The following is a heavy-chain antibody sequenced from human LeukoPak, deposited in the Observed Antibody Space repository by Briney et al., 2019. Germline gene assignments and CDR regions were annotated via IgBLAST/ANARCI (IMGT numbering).Heavy chain of an antibody. Sequence: ASVMVSCKASGYTFTSYGISWVRQAPGQGLEWMGWISAYNGNTNYAQKLQGRVTTTTDTSTSTAYMELRSLRSDDTAVYYCARWKQQLVGDWFDPWGQGTLVTVSS. CDR3: ARWKQQLVGDWFDP. CDR1: GYTFTSYG. V-gene: IGHV1-18*01. D-gene: IGHD6-13*01. J-gene: IGHJ5*02. CDR2: ISAYNGNT.